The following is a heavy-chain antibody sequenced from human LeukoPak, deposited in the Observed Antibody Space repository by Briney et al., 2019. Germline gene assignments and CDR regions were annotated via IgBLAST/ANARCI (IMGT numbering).Heavy chain of an antibody. D-gene: IGHD6-13*01. CDR3: ARAWYSSSWYFDY. Sequence: SETLSLTCAVYGGSFSGYYWSWIRQPPGKGLEWIGEINHSGSTNYNPSLKSRVTISVDTSKNQFSLKLSSVTAADTAVYYCARAWYSSSWYFDYWGQGTLVTVSS. J-gene: IGHJ4*02. CDR1: GGSFSGYY. CDR2: INHSGST. V-gene: IGHV4-34*01.